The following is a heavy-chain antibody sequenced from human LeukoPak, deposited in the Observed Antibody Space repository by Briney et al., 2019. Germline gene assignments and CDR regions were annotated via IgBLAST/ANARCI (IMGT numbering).Heavy chain of an antibody. J-gene: IGHJ4*02. V-gene: IGHV1-8*03. CDR1: GYTFTTYD. CDR3: AREGRGYCSSTSCYMQHFDY. CDR2: MNPNSGNT. Sequence: ASVKVSCKASGYTFTTYDINWVRQATGQGLEWMGWMNPNSGNTGYAQKFQGRVTITRNTSISTAYMELSSLRSEETAVYYCAREGRGYCSSTSCYMQHFDYWGQGTLVTVSS. D-gene: IGHD2-2*01.